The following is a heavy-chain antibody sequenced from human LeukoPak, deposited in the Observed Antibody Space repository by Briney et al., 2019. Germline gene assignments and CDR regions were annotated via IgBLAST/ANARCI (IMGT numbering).Heavy chain of an antibody. Sequence: GGSLRLSCAASGFTFSSYAMSWVRQAPGKGLEWVSAISGSGGSTYYADSVKGRFTISRDNSKNTLYLHMNSLRAEDTAVYYCAKAPNGGYDLDAFDIWGQGTMVTVSS. CDR3: AKAPNGGYDLDAFDI. V-gene: IGHV3-23*01. J-gene: IGHJ3*02. CDR1: GFTFSSYA. D-gene: IGHD5-12*01. CDR2: ISGSGGST.